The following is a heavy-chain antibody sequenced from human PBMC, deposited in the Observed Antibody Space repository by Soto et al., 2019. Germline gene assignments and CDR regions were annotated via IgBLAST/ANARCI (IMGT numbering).Heavy chain of an antibody. J-gene: IGHJ4*02. CDR2: IYYSGST. CDR1: GGSISSYY. CDR3: ASHPYDFWSGYFDY. Sequence: PSETLSLTCTVSGGSISSYYWGWIRQPPGKGLEWIGSIYYSGSTYYNPSLKSRVTISVDTSKNQFSLKLSSVTAADTAVYYCASHPYDFWSGYFDYWGRGTLVTVSS. V-gene: IGHV4-39*01. D-gene: IGHD3-3*01.